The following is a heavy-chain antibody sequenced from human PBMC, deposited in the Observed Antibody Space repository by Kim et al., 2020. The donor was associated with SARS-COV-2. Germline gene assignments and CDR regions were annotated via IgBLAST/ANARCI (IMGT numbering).Heavy chain of an antibody. CDR2: ISSSSSYI. Sequence: GGSLRLSCAASGFTFSSYSMNWVRQAPGKGLEWVSSISSSSSYIYYADSVKGRFTISRDNAKNSLYLQMNSLRAEDTAVYYCARDSGFSGSSFDYWGQGTLVTVSS. V-gene: IGHV3-21*01. CDR1: GFTFSSYS. CDR3: ARDSGFSGSSFDY. J-gene: IGHJ4*02. D-gene: IGHD1-26*01.